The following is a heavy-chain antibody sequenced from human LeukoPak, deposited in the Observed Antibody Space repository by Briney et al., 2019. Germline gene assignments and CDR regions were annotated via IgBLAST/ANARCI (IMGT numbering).Heavy chain of an antibody. Sequence: ASVKVSCKTSGYTFIGHYIHWVRQAPGQGLEWMGWISAYNGNTNYAQKLQGRVTMTTDTSTSTAYMELRSLRSDDTAVYYCARTYYDFWSGYSTYYFDYWGQGTLVTVSS. CDR2: ISAYNGNT. V-gene: IGHV1-18*04. J-gene: IGHJ4*02. CDR3: ARTYYDFWSGYSTYYFDY. CDR1: GYTFIGHY. D-gene: IGHD3-3*01.